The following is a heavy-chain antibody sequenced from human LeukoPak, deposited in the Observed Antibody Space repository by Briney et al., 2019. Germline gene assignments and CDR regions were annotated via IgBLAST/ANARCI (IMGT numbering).Heavy chain of an antibody. CDR1: GYTFTGYY. D-gene: IGHD1-1*01. CDR3: ARVVIENDSKRYYFDY. V-gene: IGHV1-2*02. J-gene: IGHJ4*02. CDR2: INPNSGGT. Sequence: ASVKVSCKASGYTFTGYYMHWVRQAPGQGLEWMGWINPNSGGTNYAQKFQGRVTMTRDTSISTAYMGLSRLRSDDTAVYYCARVVIENDSKRYYFDYWGQGTLVTVSS.